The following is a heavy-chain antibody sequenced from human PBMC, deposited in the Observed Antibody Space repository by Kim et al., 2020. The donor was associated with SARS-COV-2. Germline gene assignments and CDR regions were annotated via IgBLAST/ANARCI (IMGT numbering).Heavy chain of an antibody. J-gene: IGHJ5*02. Sequence: DSVKGRLTISRDNAKNSLFLQMNSLRAEDTALYYCAKADCSSTSCLNWFDPWGQGTLVTVSS. CDR3: AKADCSSTSCLNWFDP. D-gene: IGHD2-2*01. V-gene: IGHV3-9*01.